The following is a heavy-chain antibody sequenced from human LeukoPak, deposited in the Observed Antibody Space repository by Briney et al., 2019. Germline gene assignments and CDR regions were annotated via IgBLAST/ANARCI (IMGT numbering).Heavy chain of an antibody. D-gene: IGHD5-24*01. V-gene: IGHV3-11*01. CDR2: ISSSGSTI. J-gene: IGHJ4*02. CDR3: ARAGDGYNYPDYFDY. Sequence: GRSLRLSCAASGFTFSDYYMSWIRQAPGKGLEWVSYISSSGSTIYYADSVKGRFTISRDNAKNSLYLQMNSLRAEGTAVYYCARAGDGYNYPDYFDYWGQGTLVTVSS. CDR1: GFTFSDYY.